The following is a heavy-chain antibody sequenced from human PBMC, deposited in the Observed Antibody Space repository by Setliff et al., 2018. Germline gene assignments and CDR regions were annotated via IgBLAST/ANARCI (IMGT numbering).Heavy chain of an antibody. V-gene: IGHV4-39*01. Sequence: KTSETLSLTCTVSGGSVTSSGSYWGSIRQTPGKGLEWMGTSESTYYNPSLKSRVTISVDRPKNQFSLKLSSVTAADTAIYYCARLSTLTRWYELGAFDIWGQGTMVTV. J-gene: IGHJ3*02. CDR3: ARLSTLTRWYELGAFDI. D-gene: IGHD4-17*01. CDR1: GGSVTSSGSY. CDR2: SEST.